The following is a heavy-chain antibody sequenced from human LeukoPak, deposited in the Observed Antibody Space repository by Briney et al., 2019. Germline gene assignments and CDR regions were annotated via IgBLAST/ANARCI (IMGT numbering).Heavy chain of an antibody. CDR1: GFIFNNYA. CDR3: AKDQRFGDLDDY. J-gene: IGHJ4*02. CDR2: ICGTGATT. D-gene: IGHD3-10*01. Sequence: PGGSLRLSCAASGFIFNNYAMSWVRQAPGKGLEWVSSICGTGATTYYADSVKGRFAISRDNSKNTLHLQMSSLRAEGTAVYYCAKDQRFGDLDDYRGQGTLVTVSS. V-gene: IGHV3-23*01.